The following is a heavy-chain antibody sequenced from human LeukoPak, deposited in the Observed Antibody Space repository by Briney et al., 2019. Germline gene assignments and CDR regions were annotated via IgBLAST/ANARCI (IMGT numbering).Heavy chain of an antibody. J-gene: IGHJ4*02. V-gene: IGHV3-30*18. Sequence: GGSLRLSCAASEFIFSSYAMYWVRQAPGKGLEWVAVISDDGNNKYYTDSVKGRFTISRDNSKNTLYLQMTSLRAEDTAVYYCAKGELGYCSSTSCPGIDYWGQGTLVTVAS. CDR1: EFIFSSYA. CDR2: ISDDGNNK. CDR3: AKGELGYCSSTSCPGIDY. D-gene: IGHD2-2*01.